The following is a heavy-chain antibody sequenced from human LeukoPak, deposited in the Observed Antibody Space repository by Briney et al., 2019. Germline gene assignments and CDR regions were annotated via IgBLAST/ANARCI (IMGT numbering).Heavy chain of an antibody. Sequence: GGSLRLSCAASGFPFTTYWMSWVRQAPGKGLEWLANIKPDGSERYYVDSVKGRFTISRDNAKNSLYLQMNSLRAEDTAVYYCARDLVVVTGISDYWGQGTLVTVSS. J-gene: IGHJ4*02. CDR1: GFPFTTYW. V-gene: IGHV3-7*01. CDR2: IKPDGSER. CDR3: ARDLVVVTGISDY. D-gene: IGHD2-21*02.